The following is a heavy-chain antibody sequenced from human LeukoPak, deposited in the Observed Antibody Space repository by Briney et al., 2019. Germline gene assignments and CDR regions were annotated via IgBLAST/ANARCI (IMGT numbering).Heavy chain of an antibody. V-gene: IGHV3-23*01. CDR3: AKERDSSGYYTDY. J-gene: IGHJ4*02. CDR2: ISGSGAST. CDR1: GFTFTSYA. D-gene: IGHD3-22*01. Sequence: SGGSLRLSCAASGFTFTSYAMNWVRQAPGKGLEWVSAISGSGASTYYADSVKGRFTISRDNSKNTLYLQMNSLRAEDTAVYYCAKERDSSGYYTDYWGQGTLVTVSS.